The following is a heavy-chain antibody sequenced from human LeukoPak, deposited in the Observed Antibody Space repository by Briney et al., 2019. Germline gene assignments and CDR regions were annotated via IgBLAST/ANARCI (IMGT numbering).Heavy chain of an antibody. D-gene: IGHD1-26*01. CDR1: GGSIGGNSY. CDR2: ISNSGST. J-gene: IGHJ4*02. Sequence: SETLSLTCTVSGGSIGGNSYWSWIRRPPGKGPGWIGHISNSGSTYYSPSLSSRVTISLDTSKNQFSLRLRPVTAADTAVYYCARGGASSIPLDYWGRGTLVTVSS. V-gene: IGHV4-61*01. CDR3: ARGGASSIPLDY.